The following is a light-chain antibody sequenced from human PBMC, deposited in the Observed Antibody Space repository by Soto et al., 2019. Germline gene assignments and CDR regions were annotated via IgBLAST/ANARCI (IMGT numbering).Light chain of an antibody. CDR1: QRVGTR. CDR2: GAS. J-gene: IGKJ5*01. V-gene: IGKV3-20*01. CDR3: QNYQVGQPIA. Sequence: IVLTQAPDTLSFSPGQGAKLSCRASQRVGTRLAWYQHKTGQAPRLLMSGASSRANGIPDRFSGSGSETDFTLTISRLEPEDFALYYCQNYQVGQPIAFGRGTRLAI.